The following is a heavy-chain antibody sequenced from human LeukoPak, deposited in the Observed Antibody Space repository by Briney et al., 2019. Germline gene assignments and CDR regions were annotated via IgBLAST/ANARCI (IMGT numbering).Heavy chain of an antibody. CDR3: ATYTQYFGAPGTDY. CDR2: IKKHRSEK. V-gene: IGHV3-7*01. Sequence: GGSLRLSSALSGFAFRDDWIRWGREAPGKGLRWVASIKKHRSEKRYVDSVKGRFTISRDKAKNSVYLQMTSLGAEDTAVYYCATYTQYFGAPGTDYWGQGTLVTVSS. CDR1: GFAFRDDW. D-gene: IGHD3-10*01. J-gene: IGHJ4*02.